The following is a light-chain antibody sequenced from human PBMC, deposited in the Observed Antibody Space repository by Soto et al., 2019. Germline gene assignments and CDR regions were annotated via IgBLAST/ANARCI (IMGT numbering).Light chain of an antibody. J-gene: IGLJ3*02. V-gene: IGLV1-40*01. CDR2: GNN. CDR3: AAWDDTLNGQV. CDR1: SSNIGAGYD. Sequence: QSVLTQPPSVSGAPGQRVTISCTGSSSNIGAGYDVHWYQQLPRTAPKLLIYGNNNRPSGVPDRFSGSKSGTSVSLAISGLRSEDEATYYCAAWDDTLNGQVFGGGTKLTVL.